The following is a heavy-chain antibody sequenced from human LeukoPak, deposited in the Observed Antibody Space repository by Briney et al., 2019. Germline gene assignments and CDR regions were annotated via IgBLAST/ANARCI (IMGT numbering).Heavy chain of an antibody. CDR1: GGSFSGYY. Sequence: SETLSLTCAVYGGSFSGYYWSWIRQPPGKGLEWIATIFYTGNTHYNPSLKSRVTMSVDTVKNQFSLNLNSVTAADTAVYYCARQSSGYYYGWFDPWGQGTLVTVSS. J-gene: IGHJ5*02. V-gene: IGHV4-34*12. CDR3: ARQSSGYYYGWFDP. CDR2: IFYTGNT. D-gene: IGHD3-22*01.